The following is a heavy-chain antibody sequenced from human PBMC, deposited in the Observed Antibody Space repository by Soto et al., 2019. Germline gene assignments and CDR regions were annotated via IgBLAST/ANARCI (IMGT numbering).Heavy chain of an antibody. CDR3: ARASVVVVDATRGFCFDP. CDR1: GYTFTSYG. CDR2: ISAYNGNT. Sequence: GASGKVSCKSSGYTFTSYGISWVLQAPGQGLEWMGWISAYNGNTNYAQKLQGRVTMTTDTSTSTAYMELRSLRSDDTAVYYCARASVVVVDATRGFCFDPWGQGTLVTVYS. J-gene: IGHJ5*02. V-gene: IGHV1-18*01. D-gene: IGHD2-15*01.